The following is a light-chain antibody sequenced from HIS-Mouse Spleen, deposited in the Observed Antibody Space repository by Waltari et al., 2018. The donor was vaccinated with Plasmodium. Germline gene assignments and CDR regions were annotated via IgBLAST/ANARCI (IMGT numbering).Light chain of an antibody. CDR2: EDS. J-gene: IGLJ3*02. CDR3: YSTDSSGNHRV. CDR1: ELQKKF. V-gene: IGLV3-10*01. Sequence: SYELTQPPSVSVSPGQTARITCSGDELQKKFAYWYQKKSGQAPVLVSYEDSKRPSGIPERFSGSSSGTMATLTISGAQVEDEADYYCYSTDSSGNHRVFGGGTKLTVL.